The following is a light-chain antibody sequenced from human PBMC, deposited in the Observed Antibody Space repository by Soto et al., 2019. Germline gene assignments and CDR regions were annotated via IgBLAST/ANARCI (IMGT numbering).Light chain of an antibody. J-gene: IGKJ5*01. CDR3: LQHNFYPPT. CDR2: GAS. CDR1: QGIHKY. V-gene: IGKV1-17*03. Sequence: DIQMTQSPSAMSASVGDRVTITCRASQGIHKYLAWFQQKPGKVPKRLIYGASSLQSGVPSRFSGSGSGTELTLTISSLQPEDFATYYCLQHNFYPPTFGQGTRLE.